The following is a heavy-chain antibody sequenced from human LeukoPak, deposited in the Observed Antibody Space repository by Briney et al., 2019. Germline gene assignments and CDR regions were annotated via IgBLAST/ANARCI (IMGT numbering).Heavy chain of an antibody. CDR3: ALTPPSKWAFDY. J-gene: IGHJ4*02. Sequence: GGSLRLSCAASGFSFSTYTMNWVRQAPGKGLEWVSAINGRGDSTFYADSVKGQFTISRDNSKSTVYLQMNSLRADDTAVYYCALTPPSKWAFDYWGQGTLVTVSS. D-gene: IGHD1-26*01. V-gene: IGHV3-23*01. CDR2: INGRGDST. CDR1: GFSFSTYT.